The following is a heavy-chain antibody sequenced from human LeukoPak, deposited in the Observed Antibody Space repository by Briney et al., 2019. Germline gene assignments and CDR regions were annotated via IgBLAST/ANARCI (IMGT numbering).Heavy chain of an antibody. CDR2: IYYSGST. J-gene: IGHJ6*02. CDR1: GGSISSYY. V-gene: IGHV4-59*12. CDR3: ARDSRRYDYVWGSYLVPLYGMDV. D-gene: IGHD3-16*02. Sequence: PSETLSLTCTVSGGSISSYYWSWIRQPPGKGLEWIGYIYYSGSTNYNPSLKSRVTISVDTSKNQFSLKLSSVTAADTAVYYCARDSRRYDYVWGSYLVPLYGMDVWGQGTTVTVSS.